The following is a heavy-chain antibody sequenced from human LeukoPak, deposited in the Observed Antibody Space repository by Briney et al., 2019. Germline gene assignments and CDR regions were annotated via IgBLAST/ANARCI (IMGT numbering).Heavy chain of an antibody. CDR2: ISYDGSNK. CDR1: GFTFSSYA. D-gene: IGHD2-15*01. V-gene: IGHV3-30*04. Sequence: GGSLRLSCAASGFTFSSYAMHWVRQDPGKGLEWVAVISYDGSNKYYADSVKGRFTISRDNSKNTLYLQMNSLRAEDTAVYYCARSNIVVVVAATHNWFDPWGQGTLVTVSS. CDR3: ARSNIVVVVAATHNWFDP. J-gene: IGHJ5*02.